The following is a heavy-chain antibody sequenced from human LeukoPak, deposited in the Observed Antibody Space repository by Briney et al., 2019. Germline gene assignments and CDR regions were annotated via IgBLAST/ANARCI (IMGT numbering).Heavy chain of an antibody. V-gene: IGHV4-34*01. D-gene: IGHD1-26*01. CDR3: ARGGVGYYFDY. CDR1: GGSFSGYY. CDR2: INHSGST. J-gene: IGHJ4*02. Sequence: SETLSLTCAVYGGSFSGYYWSWIRQPPGKGLEWIGEINHSGSTNYNPSLKSRVTISVDTSKNQFSLKLGSVTAADTAVYYCARGGVGYYFDYWGQGTLVTVSS.